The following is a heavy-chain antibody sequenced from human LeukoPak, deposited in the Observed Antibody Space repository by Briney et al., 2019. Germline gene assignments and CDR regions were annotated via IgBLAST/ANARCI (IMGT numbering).Heavy chain of an antibody. Sequence: GGSLRLSCAASGFTFSSYGMHWFRHAPGKGLEGVAFIRYDGSNKYYADSVKGRFTISRDNSKNTLYLQMNSLRAEDTAVYYCAKDAARPTSGAPGYWGQGTLVTVSS. CDR2: IRYDGSNK. CDR3: AKDAARPTSGAPGY. D-gene: IGHD6-6*01. J-gene: IGHJ4*02. CDR1: GFTFSSYG. V-gene: IGHV3-30*02.